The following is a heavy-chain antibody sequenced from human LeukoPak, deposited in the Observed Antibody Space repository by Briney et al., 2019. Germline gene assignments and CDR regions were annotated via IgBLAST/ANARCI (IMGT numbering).Heavy chain of an antibody. D-gene: IGHD3-10*01. J-gene: IGHJ4*02. CDR1: GGTFSSYA. CDR2: IIPILGIA. V-gene: IGHV1-69*04. Sequence: ASVKVSCKASGGTFSSYAISWVRQAPGQGLEWMGRIIPILGIANYAQKFQGRVTMTRNTSISTAYMELSSLRSEDTAVYYCAARSYYYGSGSYFYWGQGTLVTVSS. CDR3: AARSYYYGSGSYFY.